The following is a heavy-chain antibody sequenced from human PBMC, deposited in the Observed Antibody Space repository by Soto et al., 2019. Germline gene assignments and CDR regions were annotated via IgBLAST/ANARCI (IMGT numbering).Heavy chain of an antibody. V-gene: IGHV3-15*01. CDR1: GFSLNSAW. Sequence: EVQLVESGGGLVKPGGSLRLSCAASGFSLNSAWMDWVRQAPGKGLEWVGRIKSKTDGGTTDFAAPVKGRFTISRDDSGNTLFLQLHSLETEDTAIYYCTTESRHSNGWYGAFNIWGQGAMITVSS. J-gene: IGHJ3*02. CDR3: TTESRHSNGWYGAFNI. CDR2: IKSKTDGGTT. D-gene: IGHD6-19*01.